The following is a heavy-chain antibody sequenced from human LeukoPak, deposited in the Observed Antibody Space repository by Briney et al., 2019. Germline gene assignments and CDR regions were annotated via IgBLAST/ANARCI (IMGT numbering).Heavy chain of an antibody. V-gene: IGHV4-39*01. D-gene: IGHD5-24*01. CDR1: GGSISSSSFY. CDR2: IYYRGNT. J-gene: IGHJ4*02. CDR3: ARSRDGYISTFDY. Sequence: SETLSLTCAVSGGSISSSSFYWDWIRQPPGKGLEWIGSIYYRGNTYYNPSLKSRVTISVDTYKNQFSLKLSSVTAADTAVYYCARSRDGYISTFDYWGQGTLVTVSS.